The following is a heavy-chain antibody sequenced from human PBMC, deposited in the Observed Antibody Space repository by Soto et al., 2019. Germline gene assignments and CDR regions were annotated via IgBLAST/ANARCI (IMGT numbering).Heavy chain of an antibody. CDR3: AQTDQRVQEAFDI. Sequence: QITLKESGPTLVKPTQPLTLTCTFSGFSLSTSGVGVGWIRQPPGKALEWLALIYWDDDKRYSPSLKSRLTTTKDTSKTQVVLKRPNMDPLETATNSCAQTDQRVQEAFDIWAKGQWSPSLQ. V-gene: IGHV2-5*02. D-gene: IGHD2-2*01. CDR2: IYWDDDK. J-gene: IGHJ3*02. CDR1: GFSLSTSGVG.